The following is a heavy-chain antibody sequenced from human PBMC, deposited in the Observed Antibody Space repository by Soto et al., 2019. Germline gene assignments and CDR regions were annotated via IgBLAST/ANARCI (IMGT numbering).Heavy chain of an antibody. CDR1: GLTFSSYP. CDR2: ITEDGSGT. CDR3: VRGTNGWRGMDY. D-gene: IGHD2-8*01. J-gene: IGHJ4*02. V-gene: IGHV3-74*01. Sequence: EVHLVESGGAIVQPGGSLRLSCATSGLTFSSYPIHWVRQAPGKGPVWVSRITEDGSGTTYADSVKGRFTVTRDNAKNTMYLQMSGLGAEDTAVYHCVRGTNGWRGMDYWGQGTLVTVSS.